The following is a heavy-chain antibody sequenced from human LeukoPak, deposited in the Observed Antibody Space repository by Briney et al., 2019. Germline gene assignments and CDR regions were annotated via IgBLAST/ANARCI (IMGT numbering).Heavy chain of an antibody. D-gene: IGHD3-22*01. V-gene: IGHV4-34*01. Sequence: PSETLSLTCAVYGGSFSGYYWSWIRQPPGKGLEWIGEINHSGSTNYNPSLKSRVTISVDTSKNQFSLKLSSVTAADTAVYYCVRSKTYYYDSSGFPSYYYGMDVWGQGTTVTVSS. CDR1: GGSFSGYY. CDR2: INHSGST. CDR3: VRSKTYYYDSSGFPSYYYGMDV. J-gene: IGHJ6*02.